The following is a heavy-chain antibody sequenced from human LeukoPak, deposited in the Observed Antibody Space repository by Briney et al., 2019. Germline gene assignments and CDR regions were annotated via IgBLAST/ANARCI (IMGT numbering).Heavy chain of an antibody. CDR3: ARGPLETYYDFWSSQGFDY. D-gene: IGHD3-3*01. Sequence: SETLSLTCTASGGSISSYYWSWIRQPPGKGLEWVGRIYYSGSTNYNPSLKSRATISVDTSKNQFSLKLSSVTAADTAVYYCARGPLETYYDFWSSQGFDYWGQGTLVTVSS. J-gene: IGHJ4*02. V-gene: IGHV4-59*01. CDR1: GGSISSYY. CDR2: IYYSGST.